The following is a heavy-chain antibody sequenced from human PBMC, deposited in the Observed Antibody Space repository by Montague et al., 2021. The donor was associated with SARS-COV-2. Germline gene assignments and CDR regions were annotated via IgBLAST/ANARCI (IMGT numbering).Heavy chain of an antibody. D-gene: IGHD3-10*01. J-gene: IGHJ6*03. Sequence: SETLSLTCAVHGTSFSGYYWNWIRQPPGKGLEWIGEINHGGSTKYSPSLKSRLTISADTSKNQFSLKLTSVAAADTAVSFCARLRDGVVPSPILGVGPYYSYDYMDVWGRGTTVTASS. CDR2: INHGGST. CDR3: ARLRDGVVPSPILGVGPYYSYDYMDV. V-gene: IGHV4-34*01. CDR1: GTSFSGYY.